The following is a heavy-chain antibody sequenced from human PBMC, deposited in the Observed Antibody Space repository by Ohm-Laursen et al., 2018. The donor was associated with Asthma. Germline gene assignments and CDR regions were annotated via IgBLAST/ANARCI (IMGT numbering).Heavy chain of an antibody. CDR2: IYHSGST. CDR3: ARRRTVVTRGAFDI. D-gene: IGHD4-23*01. V-gene: IGHV4-30-2*01. CDR1: GGSISSGGYS. J-gene: IGHJ3*02. Sequence: SQTLSLTCAVSGGSISSGGYSWSWIRQPPGKGLEWIGYIYHSGSTYYNPSLKSRVTISVDRSKNQFSLKLSSVTAADTAVYYCARRRTVVTRGAFDIWGQGTMVTVSS.